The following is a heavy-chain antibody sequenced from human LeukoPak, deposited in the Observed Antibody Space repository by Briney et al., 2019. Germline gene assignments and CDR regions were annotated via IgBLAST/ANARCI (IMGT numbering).Heavy chain of an antibody. V-gene: IGHV4-39*07. CDR1: GGSIRSSYYY. CDR3: ARSKYSSPQLPDY. D-gene: IGHD6-6*01. J-gene: IGHJ4*02. Sequence: SETLSLTCTVSGGSIRSSYYYWGWIRQPPGKGLEWIGSIYDSGSTYYNPSLKSRVTISVDTSKNQFSLKLSSVTAADTAVYYCARSKYSSPQLPDYWGQGTLVTVSS. CDR2: IYDSGST.